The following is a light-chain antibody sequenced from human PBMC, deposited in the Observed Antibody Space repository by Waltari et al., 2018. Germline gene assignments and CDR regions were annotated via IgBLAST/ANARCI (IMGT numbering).Light chain of an antibody. CDR3: QVWDTSSDHVV. CDR2: DNS. V-gene: IGLV3-21*02. Sequence: SYVLTQPPSVSVAPGQTARVTCGGNNIGGNTVHWYQQKPGQAPVLVVQDNSDRPSVIPERLSGSNSGNTATLTISGVEAEDEADYYCQVWDTSSDHVVFGGGTKLTVL. J-gene: IGLJ2*01. CDR1: NIGGNT.